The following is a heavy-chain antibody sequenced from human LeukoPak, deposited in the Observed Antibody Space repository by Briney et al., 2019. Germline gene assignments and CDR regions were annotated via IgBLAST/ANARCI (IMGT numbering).Heavy chain of an antibody. CDR2: INSDGSST. D-gene: IGHD4-17*01. J-gene: IGHJ6*03. CDR3: ARDRYGDYLLRYYYYMDV. V-gene: IGHV3-74*01. CDR1: GFTFSRYW. Sequence: GGSLRLSCAASGFTFSRYWMHWVRQAPGKGLVWVSRINSDGSSTSYADSVKGRFTISRDNAKNTLYLQMNSLRAEDTAVYYCARDRYGDYLLRYYYYMDVWGKGTTVTVSS.